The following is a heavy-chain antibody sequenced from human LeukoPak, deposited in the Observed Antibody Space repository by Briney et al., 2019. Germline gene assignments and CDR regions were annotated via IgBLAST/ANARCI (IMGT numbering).Heavy chain of an antibody. CDR2: IYYSGST. D-gene: IGHD3-10*01. J-gene: IGHJ3*02. CDR3: ARDGAGIYDAFDI. V-gene: IGHV4-59*01. CDR1: GGSISSYY. Sequence: PSETLSLTCTVSGGSISSYYWSWIRQPPGKGLEWIGYIYYSGSTNYNPSLKSRVTISVDTSKNQFSLKLSAVTAADTAVYYCARDGAGIYDAFDIWDQGTMVTVSS.